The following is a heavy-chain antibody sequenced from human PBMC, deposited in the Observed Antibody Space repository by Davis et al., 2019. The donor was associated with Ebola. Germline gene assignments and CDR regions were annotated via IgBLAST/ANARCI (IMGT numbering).Heavy chain of an antibody. V-gene: IGHV6-1*01. CDR1: GDSVSGSTA. CDR2: TYYTSKWNN. Sequence: HSQTLPLTCAISGDSVSGSTAWNWIRQSPSRGLEWLGRTYYTSKWNNDYAVSVTSRITINPDTSVNQFSLQLNSVTPEDTAVYYCARGWTRTGFDFWGQGTQVTVSS. J-gene: IGHJ4*02. CDR3: ARGWTRTGFDF. D-gene: IGHD6-19*01.